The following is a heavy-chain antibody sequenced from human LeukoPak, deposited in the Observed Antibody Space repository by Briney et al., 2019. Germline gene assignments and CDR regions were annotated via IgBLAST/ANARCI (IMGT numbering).Heavy chain of an antibody. Sequence: SQTLSLTCAVSGGSISSGGYSWSWIRQPPGKGLEWIGYIYHSGSTYYNPSLKSRVTISVDRSKNQFSLKLSSVTAADTAVYYCAREGRYCGGDCYLYYYYGMDVWGQGTTVTVSS. D-gene: IGHD2-21*02. CDR3: AREGRYCGGDCYLYYYYGMDV. CDR2: IYHSGST. CDR1: GGSISSGGYS. V-gene: IGHV4-30-2*01. J-gene: IGHJ6*02.